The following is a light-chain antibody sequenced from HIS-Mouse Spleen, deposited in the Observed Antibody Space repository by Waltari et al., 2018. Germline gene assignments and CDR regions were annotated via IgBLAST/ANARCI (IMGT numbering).Light chain of an antibody. CDR2: EGS. Sequence: QSALTQPASVSGSPGQSITISCTGTSSDVGSYNLVSWYQQHPGKAPKLMIYEGSKRPSGVSNRFSGSKSRNKASLTISGLQAEDEADYYCCSYAGSSTWVVGGGTKLTVL. CDR3: CSYAGSSTWV. V-gene: IGLV2-23*01. J-gene: IGLJ3*02. CDR1: SSDVGSYNL.